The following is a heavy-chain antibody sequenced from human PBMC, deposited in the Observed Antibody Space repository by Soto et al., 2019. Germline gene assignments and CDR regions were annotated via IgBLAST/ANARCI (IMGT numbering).Heavy chain of an antibody. D-gene: IGHD4-17*01. J-gene: IGHJ4*02. CDR3: AHIVGPGDYVRGGFDY. Sequence: SGPTLVNPTQTLTLTCTFSGFSLSTSGVGVGWIRQPPGKALEWLALIYWDDDKRYSPSLKSRLTISKYTSKNQVVLTMTNMDPVDTATYYCAHIVGPGDYVRGGFDYWGRGTLVTVSS. CDR2: IYWDDDK. V-gene: IGHV2-5*02. CDR1: GFSLSTSGVG.